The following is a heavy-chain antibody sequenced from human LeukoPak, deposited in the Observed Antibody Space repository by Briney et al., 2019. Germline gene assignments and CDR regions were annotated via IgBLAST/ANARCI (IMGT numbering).Heavy chain of an antibody. CDR1: GFTFSSYN. V-gene: IGHV3-48*04. CDR2: ISSSSSTI. Sequence: PGGSLRLSCAASGFTFSSYNMNWVRQAPGKGLEWVSYISSSSSTIYYADSVKGRFTISRDNAKNSLYLQMNSLRAEDTAVYYCASRSNSGLIDYWGQGTLVAVSS. J-gene: IGHJ4*02. D-gene: IGHD1-7*01. CDR3: ASRSNSGLIDY.